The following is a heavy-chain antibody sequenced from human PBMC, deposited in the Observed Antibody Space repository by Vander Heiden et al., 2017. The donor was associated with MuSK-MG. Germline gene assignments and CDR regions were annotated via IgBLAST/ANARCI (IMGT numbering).Heavy chain of an antibody. Sequence: QLQLVESGPGLVKPSETLSLTCSVSGGSISGNYYWGWIRQPPGKGLEWIGSIYYSGSTWYNPSLKSRVTISVDTSKNQFSLKRSSVTAADTALYYCAKKEKKVVPTPFDYWGQGALLTVSS. CDR2: IYYSGST. V-gene: IGHV4-39*01. D-gene: IGHD2-2*01. CDR1: GGSISGNYY. CDR3: AKKEKKVVPTPFDY. J-gene: IGHJ4*02.